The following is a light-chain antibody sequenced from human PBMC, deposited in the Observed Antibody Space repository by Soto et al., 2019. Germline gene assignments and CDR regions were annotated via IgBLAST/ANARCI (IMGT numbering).Light chain of an antibody. J-gene: IGLJ1*01. V-gene: IGLV2-23*02. CDR1: SSDVGSYNL. CDR2: EVS. CDR3: CSYAGSSYV. Sequence: LTQPASVSGSPGQSITISCTGTSSDVGSYNLVSWYQQHPGKAHKLMIYEVSKRPSGVSNRFSGSKSGNTASLTISGLQAEDEADYYCCSYAGSSYVFGTGTKVTVL.